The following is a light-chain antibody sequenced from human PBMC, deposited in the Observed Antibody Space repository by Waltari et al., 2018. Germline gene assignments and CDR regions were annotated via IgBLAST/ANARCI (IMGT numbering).Light chain of an antibody. V-gene: IGLV7-46*01. Sequence: QAVVTQEPSLTVSPGGTVTLTCGSSTGPVTSSHYPYWFQQRPGQAPRTLTSATTRTPSWTPARFSGTVRGGKAALTLSGAQPDDEAEYYCFLSYSGALYVFGTGTKVTVL. CDR2: ATT. J-gene: IGLJ1*01. CDR3: FLSYSGALYV. CDR1: TGPVTSSHY.